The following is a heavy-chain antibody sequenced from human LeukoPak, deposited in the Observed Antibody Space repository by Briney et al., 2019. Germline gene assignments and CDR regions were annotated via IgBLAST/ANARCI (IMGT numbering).Heavy chain of an antibody. CDR1: GGSFSGYY. Sequence: SETLSLTCAVYGGSFSGYYWSWIRQPPGKRLEWIGEINHSGSTNYNPSLKSRVTISVDTSKNQFSLKLSSVTAADTAVYYCARGQRGGWYPYYYYGMDVWGQGTTVTVSS. CDR2: INHSGST. D-gene: IGHD6-19*01. CDR3: ARGQRGGWYPYYYYGMDV. V-gene: IGHV4-34*01. J-gene: IGHJ6*02.